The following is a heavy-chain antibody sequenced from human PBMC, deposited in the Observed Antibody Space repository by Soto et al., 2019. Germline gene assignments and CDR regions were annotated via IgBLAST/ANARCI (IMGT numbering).Heavy chain of an antibody. D-gene: IGHD4-4*01. CDR2: ITTIGDGT. Sequence: GGSLRLSCAASGFTFSSYAMSWVRQAPGKGLEWVSSITTIGDGTYYADSVKGRFTVSRDNSKNTLYLQMNSLRADDTAVYYCARKIGGNYPFDYWGQGTLVTVSS. CDR1: GFTFSSYA. V-gene: IGHV3-23*01. CDR3: ARKIGGNYPFDY. J-gene: IGHJ4*02.